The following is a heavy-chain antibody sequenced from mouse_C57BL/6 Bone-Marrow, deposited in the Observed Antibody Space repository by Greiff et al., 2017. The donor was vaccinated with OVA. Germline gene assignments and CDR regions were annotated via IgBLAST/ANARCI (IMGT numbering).Heavy chain of an antibody. J-gene: IGHJ4*01. CDR2: IYPRSGNT. V-gene: IGHV1-81*01. CDR1: GHTFTSYG. CDR3: AREGVFPDYAMDY. Sequence: QVQLQQSGAELARPGASVKLSCKASGHTFTSYGISWVKQRTGQGLEWIGEIYPRSGNTYYNEKFKGKATLTADKSSSTAYMELRSLTSEDSAVYFCAREGVFPDYAMDYWGQGTSVTVSS.